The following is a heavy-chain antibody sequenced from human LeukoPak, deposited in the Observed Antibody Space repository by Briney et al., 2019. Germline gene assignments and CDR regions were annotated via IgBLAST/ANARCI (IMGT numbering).Heavy chain of an antibody. J-gene: IGHJ5*02. CDR1: GASLSSYY. D-gene: IGHD1-26*01. V-gene: IGHV4-59*01. CDR3: LTGYYEPFAP. CDR2: ISDTGKT. Sequence: KTSETLSLTCSVSGASLSSYYWDWLRQSPGKGLEWIGYISDTGKTDSNPSLKSRVSISLDMSKKQFSLRLRSVTAADSAVYYCLTGYYEPFAPWGPGILVTVSS.